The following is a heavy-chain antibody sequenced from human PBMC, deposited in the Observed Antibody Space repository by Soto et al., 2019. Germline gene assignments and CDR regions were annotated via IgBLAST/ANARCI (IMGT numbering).Heavy chain of an antibody. CDR2: MSPNSGNT. CDR1: GYTFTNYD. V-gene: IGHV1-8*01. CDR3: VTWALSGRDTGFY. J-gene: IGHJ4*02. D-gene: IGHD3-3*01. Sequence: QVQLVQSGAEVKKPGASVKVSCKASGYTFTNYDMNWVRQATGQGLEWMGWMSPNSGNTGYAQKFQGRVTMTRDTSIMTAYMELSSLRSDDTAVYYCVTWALSGRDTGFYWVQGTLVTVSS.